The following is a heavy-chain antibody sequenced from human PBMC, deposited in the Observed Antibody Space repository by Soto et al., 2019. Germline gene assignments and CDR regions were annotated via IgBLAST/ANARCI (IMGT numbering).Heavy chain of an antibody. J-gene: IGHJ5*01. CDR1: GFTFSSYA. V-gene: IGHV3-23*01. D-gene: IGHD3-10*01. CDR2: LSGSGGTT. CDR3: ARAHGTYGPSWIDS. Sequence: EVQLLESGGGLVQPGGSLRLSCAASGFTFSSYAMSWVRQTPGKGLEWVSTLSGSGGTTYYADSVKGQFTISRDNSKSTLYLQMNSLRAEDTAVYYCARAHGTYGPSWIDSWGQGTLVTVSS.